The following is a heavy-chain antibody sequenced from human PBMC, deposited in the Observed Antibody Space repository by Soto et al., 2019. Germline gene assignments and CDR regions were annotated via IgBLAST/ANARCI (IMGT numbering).Heavy chain of an antibody. J-gene: IGHJ3*02. CDR3: ARVGIFIAAAVGGAFDI. V-gene: IGHV3-11*01. Sequence: GGSLRLSCAATGFTFSDYYMSWIRQAPGKGLEWVSYISSSGSTIYYADSVKGRFTISRDNAKNSLYLQMNSLRAEDMAVYYCARVGIFIAAAVGGAFDIWGQGTMVTVSS. D-gene: IGHD6-13*01. CDR2: ISSSGSTI. CDR1: GFTFSDYY.